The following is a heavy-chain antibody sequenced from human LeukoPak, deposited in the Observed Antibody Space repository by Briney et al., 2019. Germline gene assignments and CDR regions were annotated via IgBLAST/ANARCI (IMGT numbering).Heavy chain of an antibody. Sequence: GGSLRLSCAASGFSFSSYWMSWVRQAPGKGLEWVANIKQDGSEEDYVDSVKGRFTISRDNGKSSLYLQMNSLRAEDTAVYYCAKDPSRPAYYYYGMDVWGQGTTVTVSS. V-gene: IGHV3-7*05. J-gene: IGHJ6*02. CDR3: AKDPSRPAYYYYGMDV. CDR1: GFSFSSYW. CDR2: IKQDGSEE.